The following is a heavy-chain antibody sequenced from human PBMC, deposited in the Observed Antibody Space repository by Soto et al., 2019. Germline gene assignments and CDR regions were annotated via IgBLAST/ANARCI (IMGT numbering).Heavy chain of an antibody. CDR2: IYYSGST. Sequence: QVQLQESGPGLVKPSQTLSLTCTVSGGSISSGGYYWSWIRQHPGKGLEWIGYIYYSGSTYYNPSHKSRVTISVYTSKNQFSLKLSSVTAADTAVYYCARDDSSSSGWFDPWGQGTLVTVSS. J-gene: IGHJ5*02. D-gene: IGHD6-6*01. V-gene: IGHV4-31*03. CDR1: GGSISSGGYY. CDR3: ARDDSSSSGWFDP.